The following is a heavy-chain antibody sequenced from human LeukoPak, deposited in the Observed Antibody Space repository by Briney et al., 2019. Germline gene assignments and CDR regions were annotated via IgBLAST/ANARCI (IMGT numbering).Heavy chain of an antibody. CDR3: ARELDDFWSGYTLGLDY. CDR1: GFTFSSYS. V-gene: IGHV3-21*01. Sequence: GGSLRLSCAASGFTFSSYSMNWVRQAPGKGLEWVSSISSSSSYIYYADSVKGRFTISRDNAKNSLYLQMNSLRAEDTAVYYCARELDDFWSGYTLGLDYWGQGTLVTVSS. CDR2: ISSSSSYI. J-gene: IGHJ4*02. D-gene: IGHD3-3*01.